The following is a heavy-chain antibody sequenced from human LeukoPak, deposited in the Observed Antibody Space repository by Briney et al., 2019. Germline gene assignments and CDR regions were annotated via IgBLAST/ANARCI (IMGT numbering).Heavy chain of an antibody. V-gene: IGHV1-69*13. CDR1: GGTFSSYA. D-gene: IGHD3-3*01. CDR3: ARTSLKITISRFDP. Sequence: ASVKVSCMASGGTFSSYAISWVRQAPGQGLEWMGGIIPIFGTANYAQKFQGRVTITADESTSTAYMELSSLRSEDTAVYYCARTSLKITISRFDPWGQGTLVTVSS. CDR2: IIPIFGTA. J-gene: IGHJ5*02.